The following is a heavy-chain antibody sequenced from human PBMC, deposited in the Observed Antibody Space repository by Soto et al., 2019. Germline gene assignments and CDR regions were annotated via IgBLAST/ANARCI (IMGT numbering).Heavy chain of an antibody. CDR3: ARGLYSYGSGSFLAFGY. J-gene: IGHJ4*02. D-gene: IGHD3-10*01. Sequence: QVQLQQRGAGLLKPSETLSLTCAVDGGTFSGFYWTWIRQSPGKGLEWIGEINHSGSTNYNPSLENLVTISVDTSKNQFSLTLSSVTAADTAVYYCARGLYSYGSGSFLAFGYWGQGTLVTGS. V-gene: IGHV4-34*01. CDR1: GGTFSGFY. CDR2: INHSGST.